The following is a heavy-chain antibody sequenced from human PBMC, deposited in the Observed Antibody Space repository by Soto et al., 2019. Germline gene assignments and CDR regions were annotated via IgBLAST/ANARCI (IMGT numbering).Heavy chain of an antibody. V-gene: IGHV4-30-2*01. D-gene: IGHD4-17*01. Sequence: QLQLQESGSGLEKPSQTLSLTCAVSGGSISSGGYSWSWIRQPPGKGLEWIGYIYHSGSTYYNPSLKSRVTISVDRSKNQFSLKLSSVPAADTAVYYCARYYGDYGAPSTWFDPWGQGTLVTVSS. CDR1: GGSISSGGYS. CDR3: ARYYGDYGAPSTWFDP. CDR2: IYHSGST. J-gene: IGHJ5*02.